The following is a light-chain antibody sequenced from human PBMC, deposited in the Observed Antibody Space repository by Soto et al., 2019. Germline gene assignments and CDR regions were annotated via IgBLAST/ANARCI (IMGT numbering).Light chain of an antibody. Sequence: EIVLTQSPGTLSLSPGERATLSCRASQRVSSSYLAWYQQKPGQAPRLLIYGASSRATGIPHRFSGSGSGTDFTLTISRLEPEDFAVYYCQQYVSSPPYTFGQWTKLEIK. CDR2: GAS. V-gene: IGKV3-20*01. J-gene: IGKJ2*01. CDR3: QQYVSSPPYT. CDR1: QRVSSSY.